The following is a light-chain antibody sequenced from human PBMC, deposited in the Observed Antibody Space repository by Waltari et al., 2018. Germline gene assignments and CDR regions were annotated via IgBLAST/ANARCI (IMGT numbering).Light chain of an antibody. CDR2: GAS. CDR3: QHYVSLPAT. CDR1: QSVSRT. V-gene: IGKV3-20*01. J-gene: IGKJ1*01. Sequence: EIVLTQSPGTLSLSPGERATLSWRASQSVSRTLACYQHKPGQAPRLLISGASIRATGIPERFSGGGSGTDFSLTISRLEPEDFAVYYCQHYVSLPATFGQGTKVEVK.